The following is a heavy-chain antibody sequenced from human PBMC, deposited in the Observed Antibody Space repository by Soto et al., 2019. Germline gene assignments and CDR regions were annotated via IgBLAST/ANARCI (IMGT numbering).Heavy chain of an antibody. D-gene: IGHD3-22*01. CDR1: GGTFSSYA. CDR3: ARERGNYYDSSGYSSGPYYFDY. V-gene: IGHV1-69*13. CDR2: IIPIFGTA. Sequence: GASVKVSCKASGGTFSSYAISCVRRAPGQVLEWMGGIIPIFGTANYAQKFQGRVTITADESTSTAYMELSSLRSEDTAVYYCARERGNYYDSSGYSSGPYYFDYWGQGTLVTVSS. J-gene: IGHJ4*02.